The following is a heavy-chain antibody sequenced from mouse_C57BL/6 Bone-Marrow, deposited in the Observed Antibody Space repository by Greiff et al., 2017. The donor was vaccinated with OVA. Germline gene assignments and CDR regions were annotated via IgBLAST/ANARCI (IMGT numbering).Heavy chain of an antibody. V-gene: IGHV5-16*01. CDR2: INHDGSST. D-gene: IGHD1-3*01. CDR1: GFTFSDYY. Sequence: EVHLVESEGGLVQPGSSMKLSCTASGFTFSDYYMAWVRQVPEKGLEWVANINHDGSSTYYLDSLKSRFIISRDNAKNILYLQMSSLKSEDTATYYCARGSSGYFDYWGQGTTLTVAS. CDR3: ARGSSGYFDY. J-gene: IGHJ2*01.